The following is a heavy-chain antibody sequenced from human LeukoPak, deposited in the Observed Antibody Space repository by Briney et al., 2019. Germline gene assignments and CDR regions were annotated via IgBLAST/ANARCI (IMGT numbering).Heavy chain of an antibody. V-gene: IGHV1-46*01. CDR3: ARDLSSSRYSSGWYFWFDP. Sequence: GASVKVSCKASGYTFTSYYMHWVRQAPGQGLEWMGIINPSGGSTSYAQKLQGRVTMTRDTSTSTVYMELSSLRSEDTAVYYCARDLSSSRYSSGWYFWFDPWGQGTLVTVSS. CDR2: INPSGGST. J-gene: IGHJ5*02. D-gene: IGHD6-19*01. CDR1: GYTFTSYY.